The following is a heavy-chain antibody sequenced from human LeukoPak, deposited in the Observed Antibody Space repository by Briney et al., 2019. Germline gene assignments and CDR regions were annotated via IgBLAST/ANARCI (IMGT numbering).Heavy chain of an antibody. D-gene: IGHD2-2*01. CDR3: ATHKIVVVPAAADDAFDI. J-gene: IGHJ3*02. V-gene: IGHV1-24*01. CDR2: FDPEDGET. CDR1: GYTLTELS. Sequence: RASVKVSCKVSGYTLTELSMHWVRQAPGKGLEWMGGFDPEDGETIYAQKFQCRVTMTEDTSTDTAYMELSSLRSEDTAVYYCATHKIVVVPAAADDAFDIWGQGTMVTVSS.